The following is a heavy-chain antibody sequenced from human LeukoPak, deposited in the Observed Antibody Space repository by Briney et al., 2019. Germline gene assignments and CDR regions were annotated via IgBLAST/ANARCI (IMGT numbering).Heavy chain of an antibody. J-gene: IGHJ6*03. Sequence: ASVKVSCKASGYTFTGYYMHWVRQAPGQGREWMGWINPNSGGTNYAQKFQGSVTMTRDTSISTAYMELSRLRSDDTAVYYCARSRRPVVYMDVWGKGTTVTVSS. V-gene: IGHV1-2*02. CDR2: INPNSGGT. CDR3: ARSRRPVVYMDV. D-gene: IGHD3-22*01. CDR1: GYTFTGYY.